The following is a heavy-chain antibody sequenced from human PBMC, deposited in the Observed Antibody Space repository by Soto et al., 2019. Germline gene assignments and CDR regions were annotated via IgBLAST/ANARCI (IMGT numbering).Heavy chain of an antibody. CDR2: TAFTVNT. CDR3: ARGMHAGFTHYFDP. D-gene: IGHD1-26*01. J-gene: IGHJ5*02. Sequence: TETLSLTCVVSGGSITSYHWSWIRQFPWKRLEWFAYTAFTVNTNHNISSRSRVTILMDTSKNQFSPNTTTMTDPVTAAYYCARGMHAGFTHYFDPWGKGTLVTVSS. CDR1: GGSITSYH. V-gene: IGHV4-59*12.